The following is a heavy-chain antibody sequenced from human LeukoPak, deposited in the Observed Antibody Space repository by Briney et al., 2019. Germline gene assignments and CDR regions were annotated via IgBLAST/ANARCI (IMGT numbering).Heavy chain of an antibody. J-gene: IGHJ6*02. V-gene: IGHV3-23*01. Sequence: GGSLRLSCAASGFTFSSYAMSWVRQAPGKGLEWLSAISAGGGGSTYYADSVKGRFTISRGDSKNTLYLQMSSLRVEDTAVYYCARNNGMDVWGQGTTVIVSS. CDR2: ISAGGGGST. CDR1: GFTFSSYA. CDR3: ARNNGMDV.